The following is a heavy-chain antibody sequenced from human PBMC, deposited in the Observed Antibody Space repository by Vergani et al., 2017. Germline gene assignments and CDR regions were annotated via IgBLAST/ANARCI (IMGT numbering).Heavy chain of an antibody. CDR1: GYTFTSYG. D-gene: IGHD3-3*01. CDR2: ISAYNGNT. Sequence: QVQLVQSGAEVKKPGASVKVSCKASGYTFTSYGISWVRQAPGQGLEWMGWISAYNGNTNYAQQLQGRVTMTTDTSTSTAYMELRSLRSDDTAVYYCARVSYDFWSGYYSPYYYYMDVWGKGTTVTVSS. CDR3: ARVSYDFWSGYYSPYYYYMDV. V-gene: IGHV1-18*01. J-gene: IGHJ6*03.